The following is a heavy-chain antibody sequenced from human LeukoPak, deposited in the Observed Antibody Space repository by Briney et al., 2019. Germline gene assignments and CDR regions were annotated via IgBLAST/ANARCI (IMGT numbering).Heavy chain of an antibody. Sequence: GESLKISCKGSGYNFTNYGIGWVRQMPGKGLEWMGIIYPADSYTRYSPSFRGQVTISADKAISIAYLHLSSLKASDTAMYYCARQRYGYSPSDYWGRGTLVTVSS. CDR3: ARQRYGYSPSDY. J-gene: IGHJ4*02. CDR2: IYPADSYT. CDR1: GYNFTNYG. V-gene: IGHV5-51*01. D-gene: IGHD5-18*01.